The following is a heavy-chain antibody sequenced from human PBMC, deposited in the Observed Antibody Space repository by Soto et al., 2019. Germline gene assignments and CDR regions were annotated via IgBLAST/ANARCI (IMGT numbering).Heavy chain of an antibody. V-gene: IGHV3-23*01. CDR2: ISGSGGST. Sequence: WGSLRLSCSASVFTCSSYAMSWFRQAPGKGLEWVSAISGSGGSTYYADSVKGRFTISRDNSKNTLYLQMNSLRAEDTAVYYCAKDLDWRYCSGGSCFYPDYWGQGTLVTVSS. J-gene: IGHJ4*02. CDR1: VFTCSSYA. D-gene: IGHD2-15*01. CDR3: AKDLDWRYCSGGSCFYPDY.